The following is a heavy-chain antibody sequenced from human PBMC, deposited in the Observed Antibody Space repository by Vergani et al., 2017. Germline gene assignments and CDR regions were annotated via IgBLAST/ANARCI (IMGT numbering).Heavy chain of an antibody. D-gene: IGHD3-22*01. CDR2: INHSGST. V-gene: IGHV4-34*01. CDR1: GGSLSGYY. J-gene: IGHJ4*02. CDR3: ARRDSSGYYVDFDY. Sequence: QMQLQQWGAGLLKPSETLSLTCAVYGGSLSGYYWSWIRQPPGKGLEWIGEINHSGSTNYNPSVKSRVTISVDTSKNQFSLKLSSVTAADTAVYYCARRDSSGYYVDFDYWGQGTLVTVSS.